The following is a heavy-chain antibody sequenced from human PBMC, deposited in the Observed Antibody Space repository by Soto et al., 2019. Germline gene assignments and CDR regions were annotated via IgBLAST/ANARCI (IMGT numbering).Heavy chain of an antibody. D-gene: IGHD3-22*01. J-gene: IGHJ4*02. V-gene: IGHV4-30-2*01. Sequence: LSETLSLTCAVSGGSISSGGYSWSWIRQPPGKGLEWIGYIYHSGSTYYNPSLKSRVTISVDRSKNQFSLKLSSVTAADTAVYYCARSYYYDSSGYYFDYWGQGTLVTVSS. CDR2: IYHSGST. CDR1: GGSISSGGYS. CDR3: ARSYYYDSSGYYFDY.